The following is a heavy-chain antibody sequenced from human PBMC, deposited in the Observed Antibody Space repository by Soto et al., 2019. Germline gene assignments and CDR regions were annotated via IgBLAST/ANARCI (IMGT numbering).Heavy chain of an antibody. CDR1: GFTFSNYA. D-gene: IGHD3-16*01. CDR3: AKAYFVWSSEQPYYFDY. CDR2: ISGSGGRS. Sequence: EVQLLDSGGGFVQPGGSLRLSCAASGFTFSNYAMTWVRQGPGKGLEWVSGISGSGGRSYYADSVKGRFTISRDNSKSTWYLQMNSLRAEDTAVYYCAKAYFVWSSEQPYYFDYWGQGPLGTVSS. V-gene: IGHV3-23*01. J-gene: IGHJ4*02.